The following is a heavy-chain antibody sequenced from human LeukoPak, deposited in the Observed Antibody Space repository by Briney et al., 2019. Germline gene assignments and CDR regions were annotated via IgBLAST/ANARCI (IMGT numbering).Heavy chain of an antibody. CDR1: GLNFNSAW. Sequence: GGSLRLSCVVSGLNFNSAWMTWVRQAPGKGLEWVGRIRSKTDGGTTDYAVSVQGRFTISRDDSKNTLYLQMSSPKTEDTAVYYCAKHIYGVVSIQQWGQGTLVTVSS. D-gene: IGHD3-3*01. CDR3: AKHIYGVVSIQQ. J-gene: IGHJ1*01. V-gene: IGHV3-15*01. CDR2: IRSKTDGGTT.